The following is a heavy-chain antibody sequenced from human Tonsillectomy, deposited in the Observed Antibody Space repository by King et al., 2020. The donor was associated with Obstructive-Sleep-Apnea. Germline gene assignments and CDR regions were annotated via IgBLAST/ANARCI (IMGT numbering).Heavy chain of an antibody. CDR1: GFTFSSYA. J-gene: IGHJ4*02. CDR3: ARDLNYYDSSSSRFEY. D-gene: IGHD3-22*01. Sequence: VQLVESGGGVVQPGRSLRLSCAASGFTFSSYAMHWVRQAPGKGPEWVAAISYDGTTIFYADSVKGRFTISRDNSKNTLYLQMNSLRAEDTAVYYCARDLNYYDSSSSRFEYWGQGTLVTDSS. CDR2: ISYDGTTI. V-gene: IGHV3-30-3*01.